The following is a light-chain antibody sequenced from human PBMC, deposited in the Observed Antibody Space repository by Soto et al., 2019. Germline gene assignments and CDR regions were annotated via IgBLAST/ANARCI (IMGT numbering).Light chain of an antibody. CDR3: SSYTSRNTFV. CDR1: SNDVGVYNH. CDR2: EVH. J-gene: IGLJ1*01. V-gene: IGLV2-14*01. Sequence: QSALTQPASVSGSLGQSITISCSGTSNDVGVYNHVSWYQHHPGRAPKLMIYEVHNRPSGVSVRFSGSKSGNTASLTISGLQAEDEADYYCSSYTSRNTFVFGSGTKLTVL.